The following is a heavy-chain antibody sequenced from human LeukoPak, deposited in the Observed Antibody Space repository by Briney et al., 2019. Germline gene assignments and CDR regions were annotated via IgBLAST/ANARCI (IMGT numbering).Heavy chain of an antibody. CDR3: ARGSPTRNYGAKAHFDY. CDR2: IKQDGNEK. Sequence: GGSLRLSCTGSGFTFGDYDLTWVRQAPGKGLEWVANIKQDGNEKYYVDSVKGRFTISRDNAKNSLSLQMNSLRAEDTAVYYCARGSPTRNYGAKAHFDYWGQGTLVTVSS. CDR1: GFTFGDYD. V-gene: IGHV3-7*01. D-gene: IGHD4-23*01. J-gene: IGHJ4*02.